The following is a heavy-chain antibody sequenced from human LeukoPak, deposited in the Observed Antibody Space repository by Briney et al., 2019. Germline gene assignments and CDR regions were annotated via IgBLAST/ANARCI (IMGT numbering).Heavy chain of an antibody. CDR3: ATYYDPYYFDY. CDR1: GFTFTNAW. Sequence: GGSLRLSCATSGFTFTNAWMGWVRQAPGKGLEWVGRIKSKSYGGTTDYAAPVKGRFTISRDDSKDTLYLQMNSLKTEDTAVYYCATYYDPYYFDYWGQGTLVTVSS. D-gene: IGHD3-22*01. V-gene: IGHV3-15*01. CDR2: IKSKSYGGTT. J-gene: IGHJ4*02.